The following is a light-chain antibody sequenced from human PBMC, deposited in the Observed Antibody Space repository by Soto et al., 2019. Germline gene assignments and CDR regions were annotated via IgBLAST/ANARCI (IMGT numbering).Light chain of an antibody. V-gene: IGKV1-5*01. CDR1: QSFSSW. J-gene: IGKJ1*01. CDR3: QQYNSYPWT. CDR2: DVS. Sequence: DIQMTQSPSTLSASVGDRVTITCRASQSFSSWLAWYQQKPGKAPKLLIYDVSSLESGVPSRFSGSGSGTEFILTISRLQPDDFATYYCQQYNSYPWTFGQGTKVEI.